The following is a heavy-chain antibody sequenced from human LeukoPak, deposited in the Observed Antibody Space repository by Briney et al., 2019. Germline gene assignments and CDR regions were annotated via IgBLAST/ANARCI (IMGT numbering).Heavy chain of an antibody. D-gene: IGHD5-24*01. Sequence: PSETLPLTXTVSVGSLSSYYWSWIRQPPGKGLEGIGYIYYSGSTNYSPPLKSRVTISVDTSKNQFSLKLSSVTAADTAVYNCARRLESPWFDPWGQGTLVTVSS. CDR2: IYYSGST. CDR3: ARRLESPWFDP. J-gene: IGHJ5*02. V-gene: IGHV4-59*01. CDR1: VGSLSSYY.